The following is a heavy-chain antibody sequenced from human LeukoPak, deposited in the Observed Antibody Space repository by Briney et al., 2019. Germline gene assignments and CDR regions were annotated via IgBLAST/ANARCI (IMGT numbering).Heavy chain of an antibody. V-gene: IGHV1-18*01. CDR1: GYTFTSYG. Sequence: ASVKVSCKASGYTFTSYGFSWVRQAPGQGLEWVGWVSGNNNNADYAEKFQDRVAMTTDTSTTTAYMDLRSLTSDNTAVYYCVNHRAFLGEHLGRLGGFDIWGQGTLVTVSS. D-gene: IGHD1-26*01. J-gene: IGHJ3*02. CDR3: VNHRAFLGEHLGRLGGFDI. CDR2: VSGNNNNA.